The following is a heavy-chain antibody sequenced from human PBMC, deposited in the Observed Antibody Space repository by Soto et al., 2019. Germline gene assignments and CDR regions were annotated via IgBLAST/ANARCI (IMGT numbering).Heavy chain of an antibody. V-gene: IGHV3-30*18. CDR3: AKDRITGTTNYYYGMDV. J-gene: IGHJ6*02. Sequence: PGGSLRLSCAASGFTFSSYGMHWVRQAPGKGLEWVAVISYDGSNKYYADSVKGRFTISRDNSKNTLYLQMNSLRAEDTAVYYCAKDRITGTTNYYYGMDVWGQGTTVTVSS. D-gene: IGHD1-7*01. CDR1: GFTFSSYG. CDR2: ISYDGSNK.